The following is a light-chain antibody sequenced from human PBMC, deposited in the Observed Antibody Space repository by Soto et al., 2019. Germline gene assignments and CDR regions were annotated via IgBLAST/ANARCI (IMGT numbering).Light chain of an antibody. Sequence: IVLTQSPGTLSLSTGERATLSCRASQSVSSSFLAWYQQKVGQAPRLLIYDASSRATGIPDRFSGSGSGTDFTLTISRLEPEDFAVYYCQQYDSSPRTFGQGTRLE. J-gene: IGKJ5*01. CDR2: DAS. CDR3: QQYDSSPRT. CDR1: QSVSSSF. V-gene: IGKV3-20*01.